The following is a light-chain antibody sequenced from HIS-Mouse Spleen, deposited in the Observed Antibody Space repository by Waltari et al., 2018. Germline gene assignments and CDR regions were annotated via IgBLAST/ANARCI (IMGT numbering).Light chain of an antibody. J-gene: IGLJ2*01. V-gene: IGLV3-25*03. Sequence: SYELTQPPSVPVSPVQTARITCSGDALPKQHAYWYQQKPGQAPVLVIFKDSERPSGIPERFSGSSSGTTVTLTISGVQAEDEADYYCQSADSSGTYVVFGGGTKLTVL. CDR3: QSADSSGTYVV. CDR2: KDS. CDR1: ALPKQH.